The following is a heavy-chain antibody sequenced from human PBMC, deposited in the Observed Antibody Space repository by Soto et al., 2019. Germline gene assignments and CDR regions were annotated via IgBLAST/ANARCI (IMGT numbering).Heavy chain of an antibody. CDR2: IYYSGST. J-gene: IGHJ4*02. CDR1: DGSISSGDYY. CDR3: ASFYSNYYFDY. D-gene: IGHD4-4*01. V-gene: IGHV4-30-4*01. Sequence: PSETLSLTCTVSDGSISSGDYYWSWIRQPPGKGLEWIGYIYYSGSTYYNPSLKSRVTISVDTSKNQFSLKLSSVTAADTAVYYCASFYSNYYFDYWGQGTLVTVSS.